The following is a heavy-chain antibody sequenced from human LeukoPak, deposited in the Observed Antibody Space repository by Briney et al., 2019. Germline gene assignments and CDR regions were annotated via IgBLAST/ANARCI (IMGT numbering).Heavy chain of an antibody. CDR3: AKALRRSGSYWGPPYYYYYMDV. CDR2: INPNSVGR. CDR1: GYTFTGYD. V-gene: IGHV1-2*02. D-gene: IGHD1-26*01. J-gene: IGHJ6*03. Sequence: ASVKVSCKASGYTFTGYDMHWVRQAPGQGREGMGWINPNSVGRNYAQKFQGRVTMTRDTSISTAYMELSRLRSDDTAVYYCAKALRRSGSYWGPPYYYYYMDVWGKGTTVTVS.